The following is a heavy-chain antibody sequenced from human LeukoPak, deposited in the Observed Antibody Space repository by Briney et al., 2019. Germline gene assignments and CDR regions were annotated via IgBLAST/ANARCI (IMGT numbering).Heavy chain of an antibody. J-gene: IGHJ4*02. V-gene: IGHV4-61*02. D-gene: IGHD5-24*01. CDR3: ARGLWATINY. CDR2: IYTSGST. CDR1: GGSISSGSDY. Sequence: SSQTLSLTCTVSGGSISSGSDYWSWIRQPAGKGLEWIGRIYTSGSTNYNPSLKSRVTISVDTSKTQFSLKLSSVTAADTAVYYCARGLWATINYWGQGTLVTVSS.